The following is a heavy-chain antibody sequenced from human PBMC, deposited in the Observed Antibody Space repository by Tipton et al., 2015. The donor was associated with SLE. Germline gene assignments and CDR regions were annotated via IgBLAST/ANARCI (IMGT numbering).Heavy chain of an antibody. CDR3: ARDIGIAAHRGWFDP. Sequence: TLSLTCTVSGGSISSYYWSWIRQPAGKGLEWIGRIYTSWSTNYNPSLKSRVTMAVDTSKNQFTLKLRSVPAAVTAVYYCARDIGIAAHRGWFDPWGQGTLVTVSS. V-gene: IGHV4-4*07. CDR2: IYTSWST. CDR1: GGSISSYY. J-gene: IGHJ5*02. D-gene: IGHD6-13*01.